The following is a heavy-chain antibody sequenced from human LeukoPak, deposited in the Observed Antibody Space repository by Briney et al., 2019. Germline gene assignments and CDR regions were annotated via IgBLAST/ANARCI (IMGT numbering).Heavy chain of an antibody. CDR3: ARGFFWSGYTLGYYYYYYMDV. Sequence: GGSLRLSCAASGFTFSSYSMNWVRQAPGKGLEWVSYISSSSSTIYYADSVKGRFTISRDNAKNSLYLQMNSLRAEDTAVYYCARGFFWSGYTLGYYYYYYMDVWGKGTTVTVSS. V-gene: IGHV3-48*01. J-gene: IGHJ6*03. CDR2: ISSSSSTI. CDR1: GFTFSSYS. D-gene: IGHD3-3*01.